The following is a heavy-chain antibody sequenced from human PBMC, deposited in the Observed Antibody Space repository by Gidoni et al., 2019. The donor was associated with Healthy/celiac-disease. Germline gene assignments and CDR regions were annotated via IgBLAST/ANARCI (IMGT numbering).Heavy chain of an antibody. Sequence: QVQLVESGGGVVQPGRSLRLSCAASGFTFSSYAMHWVRQAPGKGLEWVAVISYDGSNKYYADSVKGRFIISRDNSKNTLYLQMNSLRAEDTAVYYCARDLSWQPGGYWGQGTLVTVS. J-gene: IGHJ4*02. CDR2: ISYDGSNK. D-gene: IGHD3-16*02. CDR1: GFTFSSYA. V-gene: IGHV3-30-3*01. CDR3: ARDLSWQPGGY.